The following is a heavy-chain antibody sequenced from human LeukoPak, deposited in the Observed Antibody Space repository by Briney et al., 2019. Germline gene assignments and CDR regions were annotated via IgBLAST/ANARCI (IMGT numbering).Heavy chain of an antibody. Sequence: ASVKVSCKASGYTFTSYDINWVRQATGQGLEWMGWMNPNSGNTGYAQKFQGRVTMTRNTSISTAYMELSSLRSEDTAVYYCARSSGIAAAVPFDYWGQGTLVTVSS. V-gene: IGHV1-8*01. CDR3: ARSSGIAAAVPFDY. D-gene: IGHD6-13*01. CDR1: GYTFTSYD. CDR2: MNPNSGNT. J-gene: IGHJ4*02.